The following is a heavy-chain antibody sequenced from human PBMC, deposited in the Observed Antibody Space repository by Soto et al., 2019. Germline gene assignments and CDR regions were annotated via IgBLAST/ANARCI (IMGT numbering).Heavy chain of an antibody. D-gene: IGHD5-12*01. J-gene: IGHJ5*02. CDR1: GAPISAFY. V-gene: IGHV4-59*01. CDR3: ARRRDGYTGVWFDP. CDR2: IYYTGST. Sequence: PSETLSLTCTVSGAPISAFYWSWIRQSPGKRLEWIGHIYYTGSTNYNPSLNSRVTISLDTSKNQFSLRLNSVTAADTAVYYCARRRDGYTGVWFDPWGHGTLVTVSS.